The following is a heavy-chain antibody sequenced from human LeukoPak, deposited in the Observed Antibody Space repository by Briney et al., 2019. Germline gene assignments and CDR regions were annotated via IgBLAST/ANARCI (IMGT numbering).Heavy chain of an antibody. D-gene: IGHD3-16*01. CDR1: GFTFSSYA. CDR2: ISGSGGST. V-gene: IGHV3-23*01. CDR3: ARGRMAGLYYFDY. Sequence: GGSLRLSCAASGFTFSSYAMSWVRQAPGKGLEWVSAISGSGGSTYYADSVKGRFTISRDNSKNTLYLQMNSLRAEDTAVYYCARGRMAGLYYFDYWGQGTLVTVSS. J-gene: IGHJ4*02.